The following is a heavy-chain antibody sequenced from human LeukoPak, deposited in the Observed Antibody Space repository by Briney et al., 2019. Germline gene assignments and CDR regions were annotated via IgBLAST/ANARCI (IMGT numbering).Heavy chain of an antibody. D-gene: IGHD4-17*01. CDR3: ARGSGGGDYQVFWYFDL. J-gene: IGHJ2*01. Sequence: GGSLRLSCAASGFTFSTYAMSWVRQAPGKGLEWVSTISGSGGSTYYADSVKGRFTISRDNSKNTLYLQMSSLRADDTAVYYCARGSGGGDYQVFWYFDLWGRGTLVTVSS. V-gene: IGHV3-23*01. CDR2: ISGSGGST. CDR1: GFTFSTYA.